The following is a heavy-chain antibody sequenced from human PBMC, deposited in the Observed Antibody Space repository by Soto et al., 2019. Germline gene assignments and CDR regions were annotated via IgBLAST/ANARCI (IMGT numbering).Heavy chain of an antibody. D-gene: IGHD1-20*01. V-gene: IGHV2-70*13. CDR2: IERDDDDK. CDR3: ARSIRGPRRFNGMDV. CDR1: GFSLTSPGMC. Sequence: SGPTLVNPTETLTLTCTFSGFSLTSPGMCVSWIRQSPGKALEWLALIERDDDDKYYSTSLKTRLTISKDTRKNQVVLTMANMEPADTATYYCARSIRGPRRFNGMDVWGQGATVTVSS. J-gene: IGHJ6*02.